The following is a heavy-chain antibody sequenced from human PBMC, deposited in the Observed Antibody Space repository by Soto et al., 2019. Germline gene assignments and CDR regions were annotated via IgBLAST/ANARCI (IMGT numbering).Heavy chain of an antibody. CDR3: ARDLNY. Sequence: DVQLVETGGGLIQPGGSLRLSCAASGFIVSTNSMSWVRQAPGRGLEWVSVTNIDGSTYYADSVKGRFTISRDNSKNTLYLQLNSLRAEDTAVYYCARDLNYWGQGTLVTVSS. CDR2: TNIDGST. CDR1: GFIVSTNS. J-gene: IGHJ4*02. V-gene: IGHV3-53*02.